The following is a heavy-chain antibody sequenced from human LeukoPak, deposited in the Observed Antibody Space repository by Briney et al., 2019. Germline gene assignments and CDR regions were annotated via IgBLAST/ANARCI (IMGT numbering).Heavy chain of an antibody. V-gene: IGHV6-1*01. CDR2: AYYRSKWYI. CDR1: GDSVSNNTSA. CDR3: ARGAVRGGTNFDY. Sequence: SQTLSLTCAISGDSVSNNTSAWTWIRQSPSRGLEWLGRAYYRSKWYIDYAVSVKGRITIPPDTSKNQFSLHLNSVTPEDTAVYYCARGAVRGGTNFDYWGQGTLVTVSS. D-gene: IGHD3-10*01. J-gene: IGHJ4*02.